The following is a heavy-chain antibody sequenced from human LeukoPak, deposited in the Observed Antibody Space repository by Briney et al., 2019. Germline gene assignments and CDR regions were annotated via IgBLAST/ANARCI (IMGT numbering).Heavy chain of an antibody. CDR3: ARAELVLYYYYCGMDV. CDR1: GYTFTSYD. D-gene: IGHD6-13*01. J-gene: IGHJ6*02. Sequence: ASVKVSCKASGYTFTSYDINWVRQATGQGLEWMGWMNPNSGNTGYAQKFQGRVTMTRNTSISTAYMELSSLRSEDTAVYYCARAELVLYYYYCGMDVWGQGTTVTVSS. V-gene: IGHV1-8*01. CDR2: MNPNSGNT.